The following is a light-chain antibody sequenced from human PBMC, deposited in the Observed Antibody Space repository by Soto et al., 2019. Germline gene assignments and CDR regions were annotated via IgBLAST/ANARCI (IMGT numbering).Light chain of an antibody. CDR3: QSADSSGTYGDV. CDR2: KDS. V-gene: IGLV3-25*02. J-gene: IGLJ1*01. CDR1: ALPKQY. Sequence: SYDLTQPPSVSVAPGQTARITCSGDALPKQYAYWYQQKPGQAPVLVIYKDSERPSGIPERFSGSSPGTTVTLTISGVQPEDEADYYCQSADSSGTYGDVFGTGTKVTVL.